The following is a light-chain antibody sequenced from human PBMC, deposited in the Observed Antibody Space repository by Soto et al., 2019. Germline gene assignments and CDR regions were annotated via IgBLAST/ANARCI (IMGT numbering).Light chain of an antibody. CDR2: DTS. Sequence: ETVLTQSPGTLSLSPGERATLSCRASQTVNGNSLGWYQQKPGQAPRLLIYDTSSRATGIPDRFSGSGSGTDFTLTISRLEPEDFAVYYCQQCASLPGTFGQGTRVDIK. V-gene: IGKV3-20*01. J-gene: IGKJ1*01. CDR3: QQCASLPGT. CDR1: QTVNGNS.